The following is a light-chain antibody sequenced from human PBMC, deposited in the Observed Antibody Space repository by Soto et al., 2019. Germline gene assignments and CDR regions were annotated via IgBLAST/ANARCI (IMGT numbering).Light chain of an antibody. CDR3: QQYNDYSWT. Sequence: DIQMTLSPSTLSAAVGDSVSINCRASQSISALLAWYQQKPGKAPRLLIYKASTLEIGVPSRFSGSGSGTEFSLTISSLQHDDVAIYYCQQYNDYSWTFGQGTKVDLK. V-gene: IGKV1-5*03. J-gene: IGKJ1*01. CDR1: QSISAL. CDR2: KAS.